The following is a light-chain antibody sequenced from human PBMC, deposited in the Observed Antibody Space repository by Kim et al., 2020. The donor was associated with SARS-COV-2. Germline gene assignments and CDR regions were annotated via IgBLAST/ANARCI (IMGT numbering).Light chain of an antibody. V-gene: IGLV10-54*01. Sequence: QAGLTQPPSVSDALRQTATLTCTGNSNNVGNQGAAWLQHHQGHPPKLLSYRNNNRPSGISDRFSASSSGNTASLTISGLQPEDEADYYCSAWDSRLSAWVFGGGTKVTVL. CDR1: SNNVGNQG. CDR3: SAWDSRLSAWV. J-gene: IGLJ3*02. CDR2: RNN.